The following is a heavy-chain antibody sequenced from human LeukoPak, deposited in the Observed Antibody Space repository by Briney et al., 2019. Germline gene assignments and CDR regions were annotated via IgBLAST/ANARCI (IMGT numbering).Heavy chain of an antibody. CDR1: GGSISSGSYY. D-gene: IGHD2-2*02. V-gene: IGHV4-61*02. J-gene: IGHJ4*02. CDR2: IYTSGST. Sequence: SETLSLTCTVSGGSISSGSYYWSWIRQPAGKGLEWIGRIYTSGSTNYNPSLKSRVTISVDTSKNQFSLKLSSVTAADTAVYYCARGVDIVVVPAAIEAQIDYWGQGTLVTVSS. CDR3: ARGVDIVVVPAAIEAQIDY.